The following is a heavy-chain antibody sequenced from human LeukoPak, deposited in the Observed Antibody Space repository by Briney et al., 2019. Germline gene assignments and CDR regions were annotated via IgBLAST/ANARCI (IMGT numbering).Heavy chain of an antibody. CDR1: GGSISSYY. D-gene: IGHD3-22*01. V-gene: IGHV4-59*08. Sequence: SETLSLTFTVSGGSISSYYWSWIRQPPGKGLEWIGYIYYSGSTNYNPSLKSRVTISVDTSKHQFSLKLRSVTAADTAVYYCASHRYYYDSSAVRRWWFDPWGQGTLVTVSS. CDR3: ASHRYYYDSSAVRRWWFDP. CDR2: IYYSGST. J-gene: IGHJ5*02.